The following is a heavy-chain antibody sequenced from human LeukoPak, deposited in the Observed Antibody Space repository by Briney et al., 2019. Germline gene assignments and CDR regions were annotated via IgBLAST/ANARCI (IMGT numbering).Heavy chain of an antibody. V-gene: IGHV4-34*01. CDR3: ARRRIAVAASGYY. D-gene: IGHD6-19*01. J-gene: IGHJ4*02. CDR1: GGSFSGYY. CDR2: INHSGST. Sequence: SETLSLTCAVYGGSFSGYYWSWIRQSPGKGLEWIGEINHSGSTNYNPSLKSRVTISVDTSKNQFSLKLSSVTAADTAVYYCARRRIAVAASGYYWGQGTLVTVSS.